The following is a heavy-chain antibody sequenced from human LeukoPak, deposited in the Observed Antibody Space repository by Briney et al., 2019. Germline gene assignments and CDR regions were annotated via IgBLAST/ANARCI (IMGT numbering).Heavy chain of an antibody. CDR1: GFTFSSYA. D-gene: IGHD3-22*01. CDR2: ISGSGGST. Sequence: GGSLRLSCAASGFTFSSYAMSWVRQAPGKGLEWVSAISGSGGSTYYADSVEGRFTISRDNSKNTLYLQMNSLRAEDTAVYYCASLETEGRYYNFDYWGQGTLVTVSS. CDR3: ASLETEGRYYNFDY. V-gene: IGHV3-23*01. J-gene: IGHJ4*02.